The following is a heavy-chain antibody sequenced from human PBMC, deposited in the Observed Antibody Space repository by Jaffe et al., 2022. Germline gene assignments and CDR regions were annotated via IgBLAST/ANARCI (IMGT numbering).Heavy chain of an antibody. D-gene: IGHD2-15*01. CDR2: ISSSSSYI. CDR1: GFTFSSYS. Sequence: EVQLVESGGGLVKPGGSLRLSCAASGFTFSSYSMNWVRQAPGKGLEWVSSISSSSSYIYYADSVKGRFTISRDNAKNSLYLQMNSLRAEDTAVYYCARDLGYCSGGSCPPQEDYWGQGTLVTVSS. J-gene: IGHJ4*02. CDR3: ARDLGYCSGGSCPPQEDY. V-gene: IGHV3-21*01.